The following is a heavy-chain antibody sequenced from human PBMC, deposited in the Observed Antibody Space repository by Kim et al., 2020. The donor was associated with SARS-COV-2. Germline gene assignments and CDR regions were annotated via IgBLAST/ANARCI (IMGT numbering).Heavy chain of an antibody. CDR3: ARASLMEGATIFLWFDP. D-gene: IGHD1-26*01. V-gene: IGHV1-46*01. CDR2: INPSGGST. Sequence: ASVKVSCKASGYTFTSYYMHWVRQAPGQGLEWMGIINPSGGSTSYAQKFQGRVTMTRDTSTSTVYMELSSLRSEDTAVYYCARASLMEGATIFLWFDPWGQGTLVTVSS. J-gene: IGHJ5*02. CDR1: GYTFTSYY.